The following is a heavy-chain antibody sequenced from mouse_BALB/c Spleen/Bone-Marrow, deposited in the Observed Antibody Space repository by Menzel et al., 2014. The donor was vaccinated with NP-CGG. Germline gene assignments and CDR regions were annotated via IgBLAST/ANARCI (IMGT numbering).Heavy chain of an antibody. CDR2: IYPSDSYT. J-gene: IGHJ3*01. V-gene: IGHV1-69*02. CDR3: TRKDY. CDR1: GYIFTSYW. Sequence: VQLQQSGAELVRPGASVKLSCKASGYIFTSYWIIWVKQRPGQGLEWIGNIYPSDSYTNYNQKFKDKATLTVDKSSSTAYMQLSSPTSEDSAVYYCTRKDYWGQGTLVTVSA.